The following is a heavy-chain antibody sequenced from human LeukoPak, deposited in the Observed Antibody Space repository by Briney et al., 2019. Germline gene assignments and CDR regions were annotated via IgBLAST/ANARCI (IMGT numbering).Heavy chain of an antibody. Sequence: PSQTLSLTCSVSGASVSTTAYFWNWIRQPAGKGLEWIGRIYASGNTHYNPSLKSRVTMSLDTSKNQFSLSMNSVTAADSAVYFCASYRVAYDHYPHGLDVWGRGTVVTVSS. CDR3: ASYRVAYDHYPHGLDV. D-gene: IGHD5-12*01. CDR2: IYASGNT. V-gene: IGHV4-61*02. J-gene: IGHJ3*01. CDR1: GASVSTTAYF.